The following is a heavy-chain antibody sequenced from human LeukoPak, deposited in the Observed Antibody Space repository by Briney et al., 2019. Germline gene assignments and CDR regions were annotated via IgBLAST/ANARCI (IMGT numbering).Heavy chain of an antibody. CDR2: IIPIFGTA. D-gene: IGHD3-10*01. CDR3: ARGDYGSGSYYSSNFDY. Sequence: ASVKVSCKASGGTFSSYAISWVRQAPGQGLEWMGGIIPIFGTANYAQKFQGRVTITADKSTSTAYMELSSLRSEDTAVYYCARGDYGSGSYYSSNFDYWGQGTLVTVSS. CDR1: GGTFSSYA. J-gene: IGHJ4*02. V-gene: IGHV1-69*06.